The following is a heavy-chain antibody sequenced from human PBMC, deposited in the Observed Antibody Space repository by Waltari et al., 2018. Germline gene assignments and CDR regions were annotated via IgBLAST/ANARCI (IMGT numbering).Heavy chain of an antibody. Sequence: VQLVESGGGVFQPGRSLRLLCAASGFTFSSYGMHWVRQAPGKGLEWVAVIWYDGSNKYYADSVKGRFTISRDNSKNTLYLQMNSLRAEDTAMYYCAKVSVGANYAFDIWGQGTMVTVSS. J-gene: IGHJ3*02. CDR2: IWYDGSNK. D-gene: IGHD1-26*01. V-gene: IGHV3-30*18. CDR1: GFTFSSYG. CDR3: AKVSVGANYAFDI.